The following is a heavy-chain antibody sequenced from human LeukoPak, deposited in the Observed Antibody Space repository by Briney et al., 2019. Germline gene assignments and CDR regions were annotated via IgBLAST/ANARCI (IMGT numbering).Heavy chain of an antibody. D-gene: IGHD3-22*01. J-gene: IGHJ3*02. CDR2: IKQDGSEK. V-gene: IGHV3-7*01. CDR3: AKSPNYYDSSGFYYADDAFDI. CDR1: GFTFSSYW. Sequence: PGGSLRLSCAASGFTFSSYWMSWVRQAPGKGLEWVANIKQDGSEKYYVDSVKGRFTISRDNAKNSLYLQMNSLRAEDTAVYYCAKSPNYYDSSGFYYADDAFDIWGQGTMVTVSS.